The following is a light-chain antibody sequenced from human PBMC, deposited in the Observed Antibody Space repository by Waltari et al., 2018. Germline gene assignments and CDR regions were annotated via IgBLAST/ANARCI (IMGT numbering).Light chain of an antibody. CDR3: QQYNTFPWT. J-gene: IGKJ1*01. CDR1: QSVSTW. CDR2: KAS. V-gene: IGKV1-5*03. Sequence: DLQMTQSPSPLSASVGDRVTITCRASQSVSTWLAWYQQKPGKAPNLLIYKASALESGVPSRFSGSGSATDFTLTISGLQPDDFATYFCQQYNTFPWTFGQGTKVEIK.